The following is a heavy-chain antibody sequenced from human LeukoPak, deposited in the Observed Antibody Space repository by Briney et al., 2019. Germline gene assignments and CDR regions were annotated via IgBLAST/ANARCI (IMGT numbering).Heavy chain of an antibody. CDR3: ARERGGLTTVTPNEVNWFDP. V-gene: IGHV1-2*02. D-gene: IGHD4-17*01. Sequence: GASVKVSCKASGYTFTGYYMHWVRQAPGQGLEWMGWINPNSGGTNYAQKFQGRVTMTRDTSISTAYMELSRLRSDDTAVYYCARERGGLTTVTPNEVNWFDPWGQGTLVTVSS. CDR1: GYTFTGYY. CDR2: INPNSGGT. J-gene: IGHJ5*02.